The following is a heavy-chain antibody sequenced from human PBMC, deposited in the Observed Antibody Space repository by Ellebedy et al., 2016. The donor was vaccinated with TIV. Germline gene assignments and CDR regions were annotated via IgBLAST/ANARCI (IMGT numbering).Heavy chain of an antibody. Sequence: SETLSLTXTVSGGSISSGGYYWSWIRQPPGKGLEWIGYIYYSGSTNYNPSLKSRVTISVDTSKNQFSLKLSSVTAADTAVYYCARVRLGYFDYWGQGTLVTVSS. J-gene: IGHJ4*02. CDR3: ARVRLGYFDY. V-gene: IGHV4-61*08. D-gene: IGHD3-9*01. CDR2: IYYSGST. CDR1: GGSISSGGYY.